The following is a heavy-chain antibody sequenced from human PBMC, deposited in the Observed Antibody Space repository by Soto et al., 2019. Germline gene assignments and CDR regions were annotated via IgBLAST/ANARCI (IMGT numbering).Heavy chain of an antibody. D-gene: IGHD3-10*01. CDR1: GFTFSSYG. CDR3: AKGLWFGELPFDAFDI. V-gene: IGHV3-30*18. J-gene: IGHJ3*02. Sequence: QVQLVESGGGVVQPGRSLRLSCAASGFTFSSYGMHWVRQAPGKGLEWVAVISYDGSNKYYADSVKGRFTISRDNSKNTLYLQMNSLRAEDTAVYYCAKGLWFGELPFDAFDIWDQGTMVTVSS. CDR2: ISYDGSNK.